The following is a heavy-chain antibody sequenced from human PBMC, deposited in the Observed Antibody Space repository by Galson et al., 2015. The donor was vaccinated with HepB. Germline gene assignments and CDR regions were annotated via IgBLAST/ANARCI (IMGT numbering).Heavy chain of an antibody. Sequence: QSGAEVKEAGESLRISCKGSGYSFSGYWISWVRQMPGKGLEWMGIIYPDNSDTRYSPSFQGQVTFSADKSISTAYLQWNSLKAPETAMYYCARYGGETLAANWFDYWGQGTLVTVSS. CDR1: GYSFSGYW. CDR3: ARYGGETLAANWFDY. J-gene: IGHJ4*02. V-gene: IGHV5-51*01. CDR2: IYPDNSDT. D-gene: IGHD6-25*01.